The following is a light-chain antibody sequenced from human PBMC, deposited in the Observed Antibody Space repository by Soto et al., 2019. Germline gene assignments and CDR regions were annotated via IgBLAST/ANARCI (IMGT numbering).Light chain of an antibody. V-gene: IGLV1-40*01. CDR1: SSNVGAGFD. CDR3: QSYDSSLTAMV. J-gene: IGLJ2*01. Sequence: QSVLTQPPSVSGAPGQRVTISCAGSSSNVGAGFDVHWYPQVPGTAPKLLIYGSTNRPSGVPDRFSGSKSGTSGSLAITGLQAEDEADYYCQSYDSSLTAMVFGGGTKLTVL. CDR2: GST.